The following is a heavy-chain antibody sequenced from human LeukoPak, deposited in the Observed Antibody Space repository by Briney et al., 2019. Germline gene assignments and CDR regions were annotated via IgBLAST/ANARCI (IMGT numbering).Heavy chain of an antibody. V-gene: IGHV4-61*02. CDR1: GGSISSGSYY. D-gene: IGHD3-22*01. J-gene: IGHJ4*02. CDR2: IYTSGST. Sequence: PSETLSLTCTVSGGSISSGSYYWSWIRQPAGKGLEWIGRIYTSGSTNYNPSLKSRVTISVDTSKNQFSLKLSSVTAADTAVYYCARQGKLGRYYYDSSGYYHYTFNYFDYWGQGTLVTVSS. CDR3: ARQGKLGRYYYDSSGYYHYTFNYFDY.